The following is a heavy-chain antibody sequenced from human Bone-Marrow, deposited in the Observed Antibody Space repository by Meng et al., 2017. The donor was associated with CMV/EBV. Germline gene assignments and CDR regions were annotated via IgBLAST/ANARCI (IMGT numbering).Heavy chain of an antibody. J-gene: IGHJ4*02. CDR3: ARDDVSLYTSSSWYFDY. CDR1: GGSTSSFY. V-gene: IGHV4-4*07. CDR2: IYTSGRT. D-gene: IGHD6-13*01. Sequence: QVRWPARGTGLGAPTRTLTLTCTAPGGSTSSFYWGCHRQPAGKGLEWIGRIYTSGRTNYNPSLKSRVTMSVDTSKNQFSLKLSSVTAADTAVYYCARDDVSLYTSSSWYFDYWGQGTLVTVSS.